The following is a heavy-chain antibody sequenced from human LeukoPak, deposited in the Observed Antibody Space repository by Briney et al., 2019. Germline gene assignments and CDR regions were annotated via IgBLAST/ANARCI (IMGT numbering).Heavy chain of an antibody. D-gene: IGHD3-9*01. Sequence: GSSVTVSCKASGGTLSSYAISWVRQAPGQGLEWMGGIIPNFGTANYEQKFQGRVTITADKSTSTAYMELRSLRSEDTAVYYCARDRGITIFSANAFDIWGQGTMVTVSS. CDR2: IIPNFGTA. CDR1: GGTLSSYA. J-gene: IGHJ3*02. CDR3: ARDRGITIFSANAFDI. V-gene: IGHV1-69*06.